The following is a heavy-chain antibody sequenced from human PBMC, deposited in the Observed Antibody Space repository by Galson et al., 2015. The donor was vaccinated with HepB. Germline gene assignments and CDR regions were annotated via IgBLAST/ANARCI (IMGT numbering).Heavy chain of an antibody. J-gene: IGHJ4*02. V-gene: IGHV1-18*01. CDR1: GYTFTTYG. Sequence: SVKVSCKASGYTFTTYGISWVRQAPGQGLEWMGWISAYNGNTNYAQKLQDRVTMTTDTFTSTAYMELRSLRSDDTAVYYCARDLGRGYSGYDCGYWGQGTLVTASS. CDR2: ISAYNGNT. CDR3: ARDLGRGYSGYDCGY. D-gene: IGHD5-12*01.